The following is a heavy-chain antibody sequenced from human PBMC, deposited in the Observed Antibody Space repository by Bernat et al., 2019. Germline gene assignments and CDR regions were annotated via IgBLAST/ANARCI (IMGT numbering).Heavy chain of an antibody. CDR3: ARAYLLYCSSTSCYAGGVAFDI. D-gene: IGHD2-2*01. J-gene: IGHJ3*02. V-gene: IGHV4-59*01. CDR2: IYYSGST. CDR1: GGSISSYY. Sequence: QVQLQESGPGLVKPSETLSLTCTVSGGSISSYYWSWIRQPPGKGLEWIGYIYYSGSTNYNPSLKSRVTISVDTSKNQFSLKLSSVTAADTAVYYCARAYLLYCSSTSCYAGGVAFDIWGQGTMVTVSS.